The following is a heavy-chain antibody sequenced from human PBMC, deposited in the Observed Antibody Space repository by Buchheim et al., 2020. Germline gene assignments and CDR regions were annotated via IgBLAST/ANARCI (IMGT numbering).Heavy chain of an antibody. CDR1: GFTFTSYL. CDR2: INGRGDNT. V-gene: IGHV3-23*01. J-gene: IGHJ4*02. CDR3: AKVGSSAYFFES. Sequence: EVGLLESGGSLAQPGGSLILSCAASGFTFTSYLMMWVRQGPGKGLECVSTINGRGDNTYYADSVKGRFILSRATSRNTLYLRMDSLRVEDTAIYYCAKVGSSAYFFESWGRGTL.